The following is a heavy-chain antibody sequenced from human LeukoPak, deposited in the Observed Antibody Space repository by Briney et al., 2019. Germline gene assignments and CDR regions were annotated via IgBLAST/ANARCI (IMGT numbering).Heavy chain of an antibody. Sequence: GESLKISCKGSGYSFTSYLIGWVRPMPGKGLELLGILYPGDSQTRYSPSFQGPVTISADKCISTAYLQWSSLKASDTAMYYCARHPDTAMVPDYWGQGTLVTVSS. CDR1: GYSFTSYL. V-gene: IGHV5-51*01. CDR2: LYPGDSQT. CDR3: ARHPDTAMVPDY. D-gene: IGHD5-18*01. J-gene: IGHJ4*02.